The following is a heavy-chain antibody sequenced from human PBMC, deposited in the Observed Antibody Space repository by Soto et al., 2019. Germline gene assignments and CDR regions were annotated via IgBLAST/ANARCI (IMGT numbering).Heavy chain of an antibody. V-gene: IGHV3-9*01. J-gene: IGHJ6*02. Sequence: EVQLVESGGGLVQPGRSLRLSCAASGFSFDDYAMHWVRQAPGKGLEWVSGISTNGINTGYADSVKGRFTISRDNAKNSLYLQMTSLRADDTALYYCVKDIGHSSSGWSAYYYYGLDVWGQGTTVTVSS. CDR1: GFSFDDYA. D-gene: IGHD6-19*01. CDR2: ISTNGINT. CDR3: VKDIGHSSSGWSAYYYYGLDV.